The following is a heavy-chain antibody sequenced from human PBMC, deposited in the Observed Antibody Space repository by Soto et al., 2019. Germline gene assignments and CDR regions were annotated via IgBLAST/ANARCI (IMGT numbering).Heavy chain of an antibody. CDR3: ATNCGDQVDH. V-gene: IGHV4-59*12. CDR1: GGSISNYY. CDR2: IYYSGGT. Sequence: SETLSLTCTVSGGSISNYYWSWVRQPPGKGLEWIGCIYYSGGTNYNPSLKSRVIISIDTSKNQFSLQLSSVTAADTALYFCATNCGDQVDHWGQGNLLTVSS. J-gene: IGHJ5*02. D-gene: IGHD4-17*01.